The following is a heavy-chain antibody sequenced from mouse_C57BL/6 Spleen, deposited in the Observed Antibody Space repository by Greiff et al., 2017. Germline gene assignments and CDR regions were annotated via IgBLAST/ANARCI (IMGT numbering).Heavy chain of an antibody. J-gene: IGHJ2*01. CDR3: TRDGTVVATCLDY. CDR2: ISSGGDYI. Sequence: EVMLVESGEGLVKPGGSLKLSCAASGFTFSSYAMSWVRQTPEKRLEWVAYISSGGDYIYYADTVKGRFTISRDNARNTLYLQMSSLKSEDTAMYYCTRDGTVVATCLDYWGQGTTLTVSS. D-gene: IGHD1-1*01. CDR1: GFTFSSYA. V-gene: IGHV5-9-1*02.